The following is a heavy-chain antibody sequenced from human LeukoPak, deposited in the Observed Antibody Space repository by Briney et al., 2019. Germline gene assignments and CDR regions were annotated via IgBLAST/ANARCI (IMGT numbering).Heavy chain of an antibody. CDR1: GFNFRDYH. Sequence: GGSLRLSCAASGFNFRDYHMSWIRQAPGKGLEWVAYIVGSSSYTNYADSVKGRFTISRDNGENSLYLQTNSLRDEDTAVYYCARAHSSSWYMDYWGQGTLVTVSS. J-gene: IGHJ4*02. D-gene: IGHD6-13*01. V-gene: IGHV3-11*06. CDR2: IVGSSSYT. CDR3: ARAHSSSWYMDY.